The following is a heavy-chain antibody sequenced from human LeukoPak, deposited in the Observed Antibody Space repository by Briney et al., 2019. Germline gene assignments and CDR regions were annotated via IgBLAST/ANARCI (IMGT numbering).Heavy chain of an antibody. J-gene: IGHJ6*02. CDR2: IYYSGST. Sequence: KPSETLSLTCTVSGGSISSYYWSWIRQPPGKGLEWIGYIYYSGSTDSNPSLKSRVTISVDTSKNQFSLKLRSVTAADTAVYYCARIRGYSYALKKYGMDVWGQGTTVTVSS. CDR1: GGSISSYY. V-gene: IGHV4-59*01. CDR3: ARIRGYSYALKKYGMDV. D-gene: IGHD5-18*01.